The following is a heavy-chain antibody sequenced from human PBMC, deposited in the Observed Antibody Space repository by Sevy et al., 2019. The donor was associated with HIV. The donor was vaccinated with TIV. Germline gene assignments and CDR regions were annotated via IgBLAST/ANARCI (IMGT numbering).Heavy chain of an antibody. V-gene: IGHV3-23*01. CDR1: GFTSSSYA. CDR3: AKEGGGYYYDSSGLFDY. D-gene: IGHD3-22*01. Sequence: GGSLRLSCAASGFTSSSYAMSWVRQAPGKGLEWVSAISGSGYLTYYTDSVKGRFTISRDNSKNTLYLQMNSLRAEDTAVYYCAKEGGGYYYDSSGLFDYWGQGTLVTVSS. J-gene: IGHJ4*02. CDR2: ISGSGYLT.